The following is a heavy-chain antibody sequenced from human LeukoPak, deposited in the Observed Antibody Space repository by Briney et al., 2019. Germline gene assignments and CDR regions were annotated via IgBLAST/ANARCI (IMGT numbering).Heavy chain of an antibody. V-gene: IGHV4-31*03. D-gene: IGHD3-22*01. Sequence: SVTLSLTCTVSGGSISSGGYYWSWIRQHPGKGLEWIGYIYYYGSTYYNPSLKSRVNISVDTSKNQFSLKLSSVTAADTAVYYCARDPPYYDSSGTPTYYFDYWGQGTLVTVVS. CDR2: IYYYGST. CDR1: GGSISSGGYY. J-gene: IGHJ4*02. CDR3: ARDPPYYDSSGTPTYYFDY.